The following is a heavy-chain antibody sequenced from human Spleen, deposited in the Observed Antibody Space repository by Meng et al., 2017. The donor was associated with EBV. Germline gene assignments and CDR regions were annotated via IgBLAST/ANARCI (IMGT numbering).Heavy chain of an antibody. Sequence: QVPLKLVGARLLKPSEPLSPPCVVLGGSFRRYYWSWIRQPPGKGLEWIGEINHSGSTNYKPSLKSRVTMSVDTSRDQFSLRLSSVTAADTAVYYCARSLVGNSSGSLKYLDHWGQGSLVTVSS. V-gene: IGHV4-34*01. CDR1: GGSFRRYY. CDR2: INHSGST. J-gene: IGHJ4*02. D-gene: IGHD6-19*01. CDR3: ARSLVGNSSGSLKYLDH.